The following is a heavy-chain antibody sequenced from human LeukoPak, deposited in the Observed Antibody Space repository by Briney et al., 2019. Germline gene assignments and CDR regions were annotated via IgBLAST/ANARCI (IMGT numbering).Heavy chain of an antibody. CDR3: ARADYGGNSEAAFDI. Sequence: SVKVSCKASGGTFSSYTISWLRQAPGQGLEWMGRVIPILGIANYAQKFQGRVTITADKSTSTAYMELSSLRSEDTAVYYCARADYGGNSEAAFDIWGQGTMVTVSS. J-gene: IGHJ3*02. V-gene: IGHV1-69*02. CDR1: GGTFSSYT. D-gene: IGHD4-23*01. CDR2: VIPILGIA.